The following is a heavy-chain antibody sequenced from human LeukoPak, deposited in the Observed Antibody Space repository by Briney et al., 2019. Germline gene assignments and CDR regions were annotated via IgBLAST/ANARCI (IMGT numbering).Heavy chain of an antibody. CDR1: GYTFTSYD. J-gene: IGHJ5*02. CDR3: AKDPNRIAARPGSIS. V-gene: IGHV1-8*01. CDR2: MNPNSGNT. D-gene: IGHD6-6*01. Sequence: ASVKVSCKASGYTFTSYDINWVRQATGQGLEWMGWMNPNSGNTGYAQKFQGRVTMTRNTSISTAYMELSSLRSEDTAVYYCAKDPNRIAARPGSISWGQGTLVTVSS.